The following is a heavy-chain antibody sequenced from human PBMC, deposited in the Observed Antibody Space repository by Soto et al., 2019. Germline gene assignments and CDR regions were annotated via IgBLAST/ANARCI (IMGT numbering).Heavy chain of an antibody. CDR2: IFHTGSS. Sequence: SETLSLTXTVSGDSFSSYYWSWTRQPPGKGLEWIGYIFHTGSSVSNPSLKSRVTMSVDMSKKEFSLKLTSVTAADTALYYCARTTTLENYFDYWGHGTLVTVSS. J-gene: IGHJ4*01. CDR3: ARTTTLENYFDY. CDR1: GDSFSSYY. D-gene: IGHD1-1*01. V-gene: IGHV4-59*01.